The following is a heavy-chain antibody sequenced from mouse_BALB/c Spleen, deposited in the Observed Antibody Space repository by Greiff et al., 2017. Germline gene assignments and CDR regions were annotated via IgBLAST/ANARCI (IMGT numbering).Heavy chain of an antibody. CDR1: GYTFSSYW. J-gene: IGHJ4*01. CDR3: AREGYYDYAMDY. D-gene: IGHD2-3*01. Sequence: QVQLQQSGAELMKPGASVKISCKATGYTFSSYWIEWVKQRPGHGLEWIGEILPGSGSTNYNEKFKGKATFTADTSSNTAYMQLSSLTSEDSAVYYCAREGYYDYAMDYWGQGTSVTVSS. CDR2: ILPGSGST. V-gene: IGHV1-9*01.